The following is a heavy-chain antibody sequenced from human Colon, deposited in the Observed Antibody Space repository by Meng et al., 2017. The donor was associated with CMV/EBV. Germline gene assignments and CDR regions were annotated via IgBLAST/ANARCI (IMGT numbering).Heavy chain of an antibody. CDR2: INGDGSST. Sequence: GGSLRLSYAASGFTFSNSWMHWVRQGPGKGLVWVSRINGDGSSTSYADSVKGRFTISRDNAKNTLFLQMNSLRTEDTAVYYCALRLRNSDGMDVWGQGTTVTVSS. V-gene: IGHV3-74*01. J-gene: IGHJ6*02. CDR1: GFTFSNSW. D-gene: IGHD3-16*01. CDR3: ALRLRNSDGMDV.